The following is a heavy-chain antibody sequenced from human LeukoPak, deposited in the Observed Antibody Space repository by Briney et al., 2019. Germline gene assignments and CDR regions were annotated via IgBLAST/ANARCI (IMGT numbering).Heavy chain of an antibody. Sequence: GSPRLSPEASGLTFTNYAMHTGRESSGKGLGWGSGIGGSGGGTYYSDSVKGRFTISRDTSKDTVYLQMDSVRAEDTAIYYCAKIHQNRVVVGAKGAFDIWGQGTVVTVSS. D-gene: IGHD2-15*01. J-gene: IGHJ3*02. CDR1: GLTFTNYA. V-gene: IGHV3-23*01. CDR3: AKIHQNRVVVGAKGAFDI. CDR2: IGGSGGGT.